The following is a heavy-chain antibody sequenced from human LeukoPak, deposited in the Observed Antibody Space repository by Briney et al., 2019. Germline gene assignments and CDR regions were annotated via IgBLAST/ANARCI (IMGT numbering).Heavy chain of an antibody. V-gene: IGHV3-23*01. J-gene: IGHJ4*02. D-gene: IGHD3-22*01. Sequence: PGGSLRLSCAASGFTFSSYAMSWVRQAPGKGLEWVSAISGSGGSTYYADSVKGRFTISRDNSKNTLYLQMNSLRAEDTAVYYCAKDHRYYDSSGYYDYWGQGTLVTVSS. CDR2: ISGSGGST. CDR1: GFTFSSYA. CDR3: AKDHRYYDSSGYYDY.